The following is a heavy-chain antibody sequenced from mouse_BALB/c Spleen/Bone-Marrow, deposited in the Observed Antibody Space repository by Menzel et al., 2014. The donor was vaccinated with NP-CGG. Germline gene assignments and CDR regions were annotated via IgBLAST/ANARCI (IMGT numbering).Heavy chain of an antibody. CDR3: ARITYGSSYIIDF. Sequence: VQLQQSGAELVKPGASVKLSCRASGYTFTSYWMHWVKQRPGQGLEWIGEINPSNGRTNYNEKFKSMATLTVDKSSSTAYMQLSRLTSEDSAVFYCARITYGSSYIIDFWGQGASVTVSS. CDR1: GYTFTSYW. CDR2: INPSNGRT. D-gene: IGHD1-1*01. J-gene: IGHJ4*01. V-gene: IGHV1S81*02.